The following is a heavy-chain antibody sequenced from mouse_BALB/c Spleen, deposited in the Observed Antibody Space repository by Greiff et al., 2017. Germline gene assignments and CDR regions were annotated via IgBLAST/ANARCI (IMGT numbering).Heavy chain of an antibody. Sequence: VQLQQSGPELVKPGASVKISCKASGYTFTDYYMNWVKQSHGKSLEWIGLVNPNNGGTSYNQKFKGKATLTVDKSSSTAYMELRSLTSEDSAVYYCARETARATDAMDYWGQGTSVTVSS. J-gene: IGHJ4*01. CDR1: GYTFTDYY. V-gene: IGHV1-26*01. CDR2: VNPNNGGT. D-gene: IGHD3-2*01. CDR3: ARETARATDAMDY.